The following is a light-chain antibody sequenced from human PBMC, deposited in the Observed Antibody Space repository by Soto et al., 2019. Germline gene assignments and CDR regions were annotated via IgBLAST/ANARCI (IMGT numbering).Light chain of an antibody. Sequence: QSALTQPASVSGSPGQSITISCTGTSSDVGAYNYVSWFQQHPGKAPKLMIYDVNNRPSGVSNRFSGSKSGNTASLTISGLQAEDESDYYCNSYTSSNTYVFGPGTQLTVL. V-gene: IGLV2-14*03. J-gene: IGLJ1*01. CDR1: SSDVGAYNY. CDR3: NSYTSSNTYV. CDR2: DVN.